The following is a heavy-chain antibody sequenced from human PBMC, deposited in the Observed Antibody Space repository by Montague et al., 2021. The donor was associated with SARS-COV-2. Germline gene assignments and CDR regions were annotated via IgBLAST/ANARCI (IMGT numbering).Heavy chain of an antibody. V-gene: IGHV3-11*05. Sequence: SLRLSCAASGFTFSDYYMSWIRQAPGKGLEWVSYISSSSSYTNYADSVKGRFTISRDNAKNSLYLQMNSLRAGDTAVYYCARDVGVVRNWFDPWGQGTLVTVSS. D-gene: IGHD3-10*01. CDR2: ISSSSSYT. CDR1: GFTFSDYY. CDR3: ARDVGVVRNWFDP. J-gene: IGHJ5*02.